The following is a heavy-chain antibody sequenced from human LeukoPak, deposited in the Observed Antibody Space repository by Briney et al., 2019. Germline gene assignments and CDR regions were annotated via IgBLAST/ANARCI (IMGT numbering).Heavy chain of an antibody. V-gene: IGHV3-30*04. CDR2: ISYDGSNK. D-gene: IGHD3-22*01. CDR1: GFTFSSYT. J-gene: IGHJ4*02. CDR3: ATYYYDSGGYYSLWYFDY. Sequence: PGGSLRLSCAASGFTFSSYTMHWVRQAPGKGLEWEAVISYDGSNKYYADSVKGRFTISRDNSKNTLYLQMNSLRAEDTAVYYCATYYYDSGGYYSLWYFDYWGQGTLVTVSS.